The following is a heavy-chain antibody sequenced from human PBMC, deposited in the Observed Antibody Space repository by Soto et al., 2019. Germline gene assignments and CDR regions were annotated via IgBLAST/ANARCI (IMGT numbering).Heavy chain of an antibody. CDR2: IYHSGST. D-gene: IGHD6-13*01. V-gene: IGHV4-30-2*01. CDR1: GGSISSGGYS. Sequence: PLETLSLTCAVSGGSISSGGYSWSWIRQPPGKGLEWIGYIYHSGSTYYNPSLKSRVTISVDRSKNQFSLKLSSVTAADTAVYYCARVAAAGTANFDYWGQGTLVTVSS. J-gene: IGHJ4*02. CDR3: ARVAAAGTANFDY.